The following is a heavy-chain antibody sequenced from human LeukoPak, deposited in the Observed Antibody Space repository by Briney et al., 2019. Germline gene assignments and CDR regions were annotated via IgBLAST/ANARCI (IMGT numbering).Heavy chain of an antibody. CDR1: GGSFSGYY. CDR2: INHSGST. V-gene: IGHV4-34*01. Sequence: SETLSLTCAVYGGSFSGYYWSWIRQPPGKGLEWIGEINHSGSTNYNPSLKSRVTISVDTSKNQFSLKLSSVTAADTAVYYCARVPFYDYVWGSYRYCCMDVWGKGTTVTVSS. D-gene: IGHD3-16*02. J-gene: IGHJ6*04. CDR3: ARVPFYDYVWGSYRYCCMDV.